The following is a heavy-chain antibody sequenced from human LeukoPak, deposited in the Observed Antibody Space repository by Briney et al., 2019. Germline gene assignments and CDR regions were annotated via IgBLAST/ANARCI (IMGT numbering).Heavy chain of an antibody. J-gene: IGHJ4*02. CDR2: ISYDGSNK. CDR3: ASSRSSSWYWASLDY. CDR1: GFTFSSYV. Sequence: PGGSLRLSCAASGFTFSSYVMHWVRQAPGKGLEWVAVISYDGSNKYYADSVKGRFTISRDNSKNTLYLQMNSLRAEDTAVYYCASSRSSSWYWASLDYWGQGTLVTVSS. D-gene: IGHD6-13*01. V-gene: IGHV3-30*03.